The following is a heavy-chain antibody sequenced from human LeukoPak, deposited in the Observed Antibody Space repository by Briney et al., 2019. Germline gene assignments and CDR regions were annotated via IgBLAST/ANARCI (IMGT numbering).Heavy chain of an antibody. CDR1: GVSISSESNF. J-gene: IGHJ5*02. V-gene: IGHV4-61*02. D-gene: IGHD3-3*01. CDR3: ARVRDFSFNWFDP. CDR2: VYTTGST. Sequence: PSETLSLTCTVSGVSISSESNFWSWLRQPAGKGLEWIGRVYTTGSTNYNPSLKSRVTVPIDTSKNQFSLKLSFVTAADTAAYYCARVRDFSFNWFDPWGQGTLVTVSS.